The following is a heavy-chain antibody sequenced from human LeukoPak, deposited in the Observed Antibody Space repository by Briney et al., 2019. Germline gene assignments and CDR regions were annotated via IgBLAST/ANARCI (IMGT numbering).Heavy chain of an antibody. CDR3: ARGQGYCSGGSCYYNALDI. V-gene: IGHV1-69*04. CDR2: IIPIFGIA. Sequence: GGSLRLSCAASGFTFSSYAISWVRQAPGQGLEWMGRIIPIFGIANYAQKFQGRVTITADKSTSTAYMELSSLRSEDTAVYYCARGQGYCSGGSCYYNALDIWGQGTMVTVSS. J-gene: IGHJ3*02. CDR1: GFTFSSYA. D-gene: IGHD2-15*01.